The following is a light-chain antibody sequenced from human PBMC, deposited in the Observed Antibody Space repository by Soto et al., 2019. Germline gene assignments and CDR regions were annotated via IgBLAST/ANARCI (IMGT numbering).Light chain of an antibody. CDR3: SSYTSSSTPPVE. V-gene: IGLV2-14*01. CDR1: SSDVGGYNY. Sequence: QSVLTQPASVSGSPGQSITISCTGTSSDVGGYNYVSWYQQHPGKAPKLMIYDVSNRPSGVSNRFSGSKSGNTASLTISGLQAEDEADYYCSSYTSSSTPPVEFGGGTKLTVL. CDR2: DVS. J-gene: IGLJ2*01.